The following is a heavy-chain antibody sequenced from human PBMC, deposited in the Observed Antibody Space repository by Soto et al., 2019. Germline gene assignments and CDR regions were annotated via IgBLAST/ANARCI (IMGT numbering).Heavy chain of an antibody. Sequence: SYENLSLTCSVSGTFISPFSWSWIRQPPGKGLEWIGYVYSTGTTIYNTSLTSRVTMSLDRSKNQFSLKLTSVPAADTAVYYCAAEYGSDGTCSYRFHYLGQGALVTVCS. CDR2: VYSTGTT. J-gene: IGHJ4*02. CDR3: AAEYGSDGTCSYRFHY. D-gene: IGHD3-10*01. V-gene: IGHV4-59*01. CDR1: GTFISPFS.